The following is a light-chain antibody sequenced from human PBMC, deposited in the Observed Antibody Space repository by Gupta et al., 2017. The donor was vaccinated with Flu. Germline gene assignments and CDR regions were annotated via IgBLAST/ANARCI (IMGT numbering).Light chain of an antibody. J-gene: IGLJ2*01. Sequence: VSGSPGQSITISCTGTSSDIASYNYVSWYQQHPGKAPKLLIYDVTNRPSGISNRFSGSKSGDTASLTISGLQGEDEADYYCSSCTSSTTLVFGGGTKLTVL. CDR2: DVT. CDR1: SSDIASYNY. V-gene: IGLV2-14*01. CDR3: SSCTSSTTLV.